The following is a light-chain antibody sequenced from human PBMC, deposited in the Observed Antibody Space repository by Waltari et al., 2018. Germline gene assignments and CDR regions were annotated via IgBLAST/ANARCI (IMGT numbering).Light chain of an antibody. CDR2: HAS. Sequence: DIQMTQSPSTLSASVGDRVTITCRASQRISTWLAWYQQRPGTAPKLLIYHASTLESGVASRFSGSGVGTESTHTISGLQPDDFATYDCQHYNRESRPFGQGTKVEI. J-gene: IGKJ1*01. V-gene: IGKV1-5*01. CDR3: QHYNRESRP. CDR1: QRISTW.